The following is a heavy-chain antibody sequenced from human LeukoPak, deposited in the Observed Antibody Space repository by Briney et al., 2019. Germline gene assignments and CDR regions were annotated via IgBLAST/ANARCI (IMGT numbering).Heavy chain of an antibody. J-gene: IGHJ5*02. CDR1: GYSISSGYY. Sequence: PSETLSLTCTVSGYSISSGYYWGWIRQPPGKGLEWIGSIYHSGSTYYNPSLKSRVTISVDTSKNQFSLKLSSVTAADTAVYYCARDLYSSRSWFDPWGQGTLVTVSS. D-gene: IGHD6-13*01. V-gene: IGHV4-38-2*02. CDR3: ARDLYSSRSWFDP. CDR2: IYHSGST.